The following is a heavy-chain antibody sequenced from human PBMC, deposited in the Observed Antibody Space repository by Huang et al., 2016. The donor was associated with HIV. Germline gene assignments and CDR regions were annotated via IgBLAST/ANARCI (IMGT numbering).Heavy chain of an antibody. CDR3: ARLPGSITMIRGVITDPY. J-gene: IGHJ4*02. CDR2: IYYSGRT. CDR1: GGSIRSDNDY. Sequence: QLQLQESGPGLVKPSETLSLTCTVSGGSIRSDNDYWGWIRQPPGTGLEWIGSIYYSGRTYHNPSRKRRDTVTVDTAKNHFSLRMRSVTAADTAVYYCARLPGSITMIRGVITDPYWGQGTLVTVSS. V-gene: IGHV4-39*02. D-gene: IGHD3-10*01.